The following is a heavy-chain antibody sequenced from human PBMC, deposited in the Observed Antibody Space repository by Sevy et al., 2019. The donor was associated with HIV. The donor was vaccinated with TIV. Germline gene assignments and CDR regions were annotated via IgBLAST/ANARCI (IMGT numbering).Heavy chain of an antibody. CDR1: GFTFSKYS. CDR3: AREGCTKPHDY. D-gene: IGHD2-8*01. V-gene: IGHV3-23*01. CDR2: LSFGCGEI. Sequence: GESLKISCAASGFTFSKYSMSWVRQPPGKGLEWVSTLSFGCGEINYADSVQGRFTISRDNSKSSVYLQMNNLRPEDTAVYYCAREGCTKPHDYWGQGTLVTVSS. J-gene: IGHJ4*02.